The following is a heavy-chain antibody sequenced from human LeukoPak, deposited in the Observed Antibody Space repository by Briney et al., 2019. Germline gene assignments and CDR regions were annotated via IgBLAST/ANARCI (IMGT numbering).Heavy chain of an antibody. CDR1: GYTFTSYY. V-gene: IGHV1-46*01. J-gene: IGHJ4*02. Sequence: ASVTVSFKASGYTFTSYYMHWVRQAPGQGLEWMGIINPSGGSTSYAQKFQGRVTMTRDTSTSTVYMELSSLRSEDTAVYYCARDTPYYYDSSGLDYWGQGTLVTVSS. CDR3: ARDTPYYYDSSGLDY. D-gene: IGHD3-22*01. CDR2: INPSGGST.